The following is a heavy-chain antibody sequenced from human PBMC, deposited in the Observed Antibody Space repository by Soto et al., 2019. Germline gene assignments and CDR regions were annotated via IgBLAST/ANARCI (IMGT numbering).Heavy chain of an antibody. D-gene: IGHD1-26*01. CDR3: ARGGQECSNSGCGYIYDGMDV. CDR2: ISAYNGNR. CDR1: GYTFSHYG. J-gene: IGHJ6*02. V-gene: IGHV1-18*01. Sequence: ASLKVSCKASGYTFSHYGIGWVRQAPGQGLEWMGWISAYNGNRHFAEGLRGRITMTTNTTTSTADMELRSLSSDDTAVYYCARGGQECSNSGCGYIYDGMDVWGQGTTVTVSS.